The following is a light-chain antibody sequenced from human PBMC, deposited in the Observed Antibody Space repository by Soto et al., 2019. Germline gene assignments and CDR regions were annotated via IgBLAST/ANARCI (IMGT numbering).Light chain of an antibody. J-gene: IGKJ5*01. V-gene: IGKV1-5*01. CDR3: QQDYNLPIT. Sequence: IQMTQSPSTLSASVGDTVTITCRASQSISVSLAWYQQKPGKAPNLLIYDASSLESGVPSRFSGSGSGTDFTLTISSLQPEDFAVYYCQQDYNLPITFGQGTRLEIK. CDR1: QSISVS. CDR2: DAS.